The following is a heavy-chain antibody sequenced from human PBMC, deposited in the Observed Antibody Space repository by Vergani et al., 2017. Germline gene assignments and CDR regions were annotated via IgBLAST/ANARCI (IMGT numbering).Heavy chain of an antibody. Sequence: QVQLVESGGGVVQRGGSLRLSCATSGFTLSNYDMQWIRQGPGKGLVFVAFIQFDGSNQYYADSVKGRFTLSRDVSKNTLYLQMNTLRTDDTATYYCAKHFRGWGIYYWGQGTQVIVSS. CDR2: IQFDGSNQ. CDR1: GFTLSNYD. V-gene: IGHV3-30*02. D-gene: IGHD3-16*01. CDR3: AKHFRGWGIYY. J-gene: IGHJ4*02.